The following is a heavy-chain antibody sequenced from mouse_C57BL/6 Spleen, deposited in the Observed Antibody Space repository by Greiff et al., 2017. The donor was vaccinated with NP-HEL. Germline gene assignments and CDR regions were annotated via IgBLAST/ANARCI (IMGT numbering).Heavy chain of an antibody. J-gene: IGHJ3*01. CDR2: IYPGNSDT. Sequence: EVQLQQSGTVLARPGASVKMSCKTSGYTFTSYWMHWVNQRPGQGLEWIGAIYPGNSDTSYNQKFKGKAKLTAVTSASPAYMELSSLTNEDSAVYYCTIYYEYDDQAWFAYWGQGTLVTVSA. D-gene: IGHD2-4*01. CDR1: GYTFTSYW. V-gene: IGHV1-5*01. CDR3: TIYYEYDDQAWFAY.